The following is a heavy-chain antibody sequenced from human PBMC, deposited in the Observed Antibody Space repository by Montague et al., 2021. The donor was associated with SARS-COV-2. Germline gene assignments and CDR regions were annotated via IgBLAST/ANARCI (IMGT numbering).Heavy chain of an antibody. V-gene: IGHV4-59*01. CDR3: ARGQWGVGAAVSLGFYYHGMDV. J-gene: IGHJ6*02. CDR2: IDYSEST. CDR1: GGTISSFY. D-gene: IGHD6-13*01. Sequence: SETLSLTCTVSGGTISSFYWNWIWQPPGKGLEWIGNIDYSESTIPNPSXXSRVTISVDKSKDQFSLKLRSLTAADTAADYCARGQWGVGAAVSLGFYYHGMDVWGQGATVAVSS.